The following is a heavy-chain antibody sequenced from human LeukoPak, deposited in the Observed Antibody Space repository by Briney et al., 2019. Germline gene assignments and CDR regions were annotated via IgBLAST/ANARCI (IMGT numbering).Heavy chain of an antibody. D-gene: IGHD3-10*01. Sequence: GGSLRLSCAASGFTFSSYAMSWVRQAPGRGLEWVSAISGSGGSTYYADSVKGRFTISRDNSKNTLYLQMNSLRADDTAVYYRAKSENYYGSGSYFDYWGQGTLVTVSS. CDR2: ISGSGGST. J-gene: IGHJ4*02. V-gene: IGHV3-23*01. CDR3: AKSENYYGSGSYFDY. CDR1: GFTFSSYA.